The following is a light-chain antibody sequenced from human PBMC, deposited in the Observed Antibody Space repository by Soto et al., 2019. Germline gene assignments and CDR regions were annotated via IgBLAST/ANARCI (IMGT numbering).Light chain of an antibody. CDR3: QQYETYPLT. CDR2: KAS. Sequence: DIQLTQSPSTLSASVGDRVTITCRASQSISSWLAWYQQKPGKAPKLLVYKASSLESGVPSRFSGSGSGTEFTLTISTLQHDDFATYYCQQYETYPLTFGGGTKVEIK. V-gene: IGKV1-5*03. CDR1: QSISSW. J-gene: IGKJ4*01.